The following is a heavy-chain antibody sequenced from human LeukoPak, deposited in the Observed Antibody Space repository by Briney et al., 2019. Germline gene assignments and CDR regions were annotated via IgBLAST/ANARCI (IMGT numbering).Heavy chain of an antibody. D-gene: IGHD6-13*01. Sequence: PSETLSLTCAVYGGSFSGYYWSWIRQPPGKGLEWIGEINHSGSTNYNPSLKSRVTISVDTSKNQFSLKLSSVTAADTAVYYCARVGYSSSWYLAYYMDVWGKGTTVTVSS. V-gene: IGHV4-34*01. J-gene: IGHJ6*03. CDR2: INHSGST. CDR3: ARVGYSSSWYLAYYMDV. CDR1: GGSFSGYY.